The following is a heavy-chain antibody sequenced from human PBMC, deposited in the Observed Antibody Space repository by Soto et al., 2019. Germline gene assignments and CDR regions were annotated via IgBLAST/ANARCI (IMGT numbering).Heavy chain of an antibody. CDR1: GYSFTSYW. J-gene: IGHJ6*02. D-gene: IGHD2-15*01. Sequence: GESLKISCKGSGYSFTSYWVGWVRQMPGKGLEWMGIIYPGDSDTRYSPSFQGQVTISADKSISTAYLQWSSLKASDTAMYYCARHGLGYCSGGSCYSGYYYGMDVWGQGTTVTVSS. CDR2: IYPGDSDT. CDR3: ARHGLGYCSGGSCYSGYYYGMDV. V-gene: IGHV5-51*01.